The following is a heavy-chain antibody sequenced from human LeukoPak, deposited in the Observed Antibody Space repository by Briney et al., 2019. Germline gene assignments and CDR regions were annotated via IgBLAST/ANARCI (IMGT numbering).Heavy chain of an antibody. CDR1: GFTFSSIA. J-gene: IGHJ4*02. Sequence: GQSLRLSCAASGFTFSSIAMHWVRQAPGKGLEWVAVISYDGSTSYYADSVKGRFTISRDNSKNTLNLQMNSLRADDTAVYYCATNRETYGSGGYCFDYWGQGTLVTVSS. CDR2: ISYDGSTS. CDR3: ATNRETYGSGGYCFDY. D-gene: IGHD3-10*01. V-gene: IGHV3-30-3*01.